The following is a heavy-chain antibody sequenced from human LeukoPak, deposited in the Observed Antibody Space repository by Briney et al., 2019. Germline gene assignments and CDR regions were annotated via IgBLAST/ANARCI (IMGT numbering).Heavy chain of an antibody. CDR1: GGTFISYA. J-gene: IGHJ3*02. Sequence: GASVKVSCKASGGTFISYAISWVRQAPGQGLEGMGGIIPIFGTANYAQKFQGRGTITTDESTSTAYMELSSLRSEDTAVYYCARGRAYCSSTSCYGAFDIWGQGTMVTVSS. CDR2: IIPIFGTA. D-gene: IGHD2-2*01. CDR3: ARGRAYCSSTSCYGAFDI. V-gene: IGHV1-69*05.